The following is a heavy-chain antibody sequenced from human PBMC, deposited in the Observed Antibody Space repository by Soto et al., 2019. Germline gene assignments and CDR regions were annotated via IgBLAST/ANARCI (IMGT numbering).Heavy chain of an antibody. CDR3: VRDVAWSFDY. CDR1: GFTFRKYW. D-gene: IGHD3-3*01. J-gene: IGHJ4*02. V-gene: IGHV3-7*01. CDR2: INEDGSET. Sequence: GGSLRLSCSASGFTFRKYWMAWVRQVPGKGLVYVAKINEDGSETYYADSVEGRFTISRDNARSSLYLQMDGLRDEDTAVYHCVRDVAWSFDYWGQGTLVTVSS.